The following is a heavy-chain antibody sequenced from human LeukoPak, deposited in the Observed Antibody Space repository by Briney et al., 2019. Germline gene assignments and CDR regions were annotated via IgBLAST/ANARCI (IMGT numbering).Heavy chain of an antibody. J-gene: IGHJ4*02. CDR3: ARVVRYDFWSAYYFDY. CDR1: GYTFNSYD. CDR2: ISTYNGNA. V-gene: IGHV1-18*01. Sequence: ASVKVSCKASGYTFNSYDISWVRQAPGQGLEWMVCISTYNGNANYALKVQGRATMTTDTSTSTAYMELRSLRSDDTAVYYCARVVRYDFWSAYYFDYWGQGTLVTVSS. D-gene: IGHD3-3*01.